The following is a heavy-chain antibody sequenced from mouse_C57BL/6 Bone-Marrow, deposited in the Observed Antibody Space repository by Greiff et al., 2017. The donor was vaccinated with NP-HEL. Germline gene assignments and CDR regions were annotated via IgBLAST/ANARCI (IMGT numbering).Heavy chain of an antibody. CDR1: GFNIKDDY. CDR2: IDPENGDT. J-gene: IGHJ2*01. CDR3: TLTGFDY. D-gene: IGHD4-1*01. Sequence: DVKLVESGAELVRPGASVKLSCTASGFNIKDDYMHWVKQRPEQGLEWIGWIDPENGDTEYASKFQGKATITADTSSNTAYLQLSSLTSEDTAVYYCTLTGFDYWGQGTTLTVSS. V-gene: IGHV14-4*01.